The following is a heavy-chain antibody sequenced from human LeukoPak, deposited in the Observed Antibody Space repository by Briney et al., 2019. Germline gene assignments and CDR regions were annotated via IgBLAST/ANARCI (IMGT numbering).Heavy chain of an antibody. D-gene: IGHD3-22*01. Sequence: SQTLSLTSALSGDSLSSNTAAWNWSRQSPSRGLEWLGRTYYRSKSYNDYAVSVKSRITINPDTSKNQFSLQLNSVTPEDTAVYYCAREGYYDSSVTDNWFDPWGQGTLVTVSS. V-gene: IGHV6-1*01. CDR2: TYYRSKSYN. CDR3: AREGYYDSSVTDNWFDP. CDR1: GDSLSSNTAA. J-gene: IGHJ5*02.